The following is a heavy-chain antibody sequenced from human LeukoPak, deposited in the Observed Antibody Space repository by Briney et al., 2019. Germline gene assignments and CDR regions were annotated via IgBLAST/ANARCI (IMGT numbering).Heavy chain of an antibody. J-gene: IGHJ2*01. D-gene: IGHD7-27*01. CDR1: GGSFSGYY. CDR3: ARQGVTGDARFPFRHFDL. CDR2: INHSGST. V-gene: IGHV4-34*01. Sequence: SETLSLTCAVYGGSFSGYYWSWIRQPPGKGLEWIGEINHSGSTNYNPSLKSRVTISVDTSKNQFSLKLSSVTAADTAVYYCARQGVTGDARFPFRHFDLWGRGTLVTVSS.